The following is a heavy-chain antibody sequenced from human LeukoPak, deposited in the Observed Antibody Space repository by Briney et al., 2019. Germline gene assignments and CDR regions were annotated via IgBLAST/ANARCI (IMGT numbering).Heavy chain of an antibody. Sequence: GGSLRLSCAASGFTFSSYAMSWVRQAPGKGLEWVSAISGSGGSTYYADSVKGRFTISRDNSKNTLYLQMNSLRAEDTAVYYCAKYGPGDCSGGSCCYAFDIWGQGTMVTVSS. CDR2: ISGSGGST. CDR3: AKYGPGDCSGGSCCYAFDI. CDR1: GFTFSSYA. D-gene: IGHD2-15*01. J-gene: IGHJ3*02. V-gene: IGHV3-23*01.